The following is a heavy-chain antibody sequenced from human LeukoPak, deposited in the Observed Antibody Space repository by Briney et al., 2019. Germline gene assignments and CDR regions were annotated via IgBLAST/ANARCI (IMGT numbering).Heavy chain of an antibody. D-gene: IGHD6-19*01. Sequence: GGSLRLSCAASGLTFSSYSMNWVRPAPGKGLEWVSCISSSSCYIYYADSVKGRFTISRDNAKNSLYLQMNSLRDEDTAVYYCARVAQWPKVAFDYWGQGTLVTVSS. CDR1: GLTFSSYS. CDR3: ARVAQWPKVAFDY. J-gene: IGHJ4*02. V-gene: IGHV3-21*01. CDR2: ISSSSCYI.